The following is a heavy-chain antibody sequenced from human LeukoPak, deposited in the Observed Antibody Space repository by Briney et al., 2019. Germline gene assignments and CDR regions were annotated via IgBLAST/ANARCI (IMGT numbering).Heavy chain of an antibody. CDR2: IYYSGST. D-gene: IGHD5-18*01. Sequence: SETLSLTCTVSGGSISSYYWSWIRQPPGKGLEWIGYIYYSGSTNYNPSLKSRVTISVDTSKNQFSLKLSSVTAADTAVYCCARVGIQLWLLDYWGQGTLVTVSS. CDR3: ARVGIQLWLLDY. V-gene: IGHV4-59*01. J-gene: IGHJ4*02. CDR1: GGSISSYY.